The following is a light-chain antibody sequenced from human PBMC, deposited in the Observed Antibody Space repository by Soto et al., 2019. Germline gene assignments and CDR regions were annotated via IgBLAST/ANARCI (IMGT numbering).Light chain of an antibody. J-gene: IGKJ1*01. Sequence: DIVMTQSPLSLPVTPGEPASISCRSSQSLLHSNGYNYLDWYLQKPGQSPQLLIYLGSNRASGAPDRFSGGGSGTDFTLKISRVEAEDVGVYYCMQALQTPRTFGKGTKVDIK. V-gene: IGKV2-28*01. CDR2: LGS. CDR3: MQALQTPRT. CDR1: QSLLHSNGYNY.